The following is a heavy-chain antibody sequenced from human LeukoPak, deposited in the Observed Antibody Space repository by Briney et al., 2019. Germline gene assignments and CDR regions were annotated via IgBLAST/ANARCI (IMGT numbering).Heavy chain of an antibody. J-gene: IGHJ4*02. Sequence: GASVKVSCKASGFTFTGYYMHWVRQAPGQGLEWMGIINPSGHITNYAQKFQGRLTVTRDTPTSTVYMELSSLRSEDTAVYYCARVSGYHWESFYDYWGQGTLVTVSS. D-gene: IGHD5-12*01. CDR1: GFTFTGYY. CDR3: ARVSGYHWESFYDY. CDR2: INPSGHIT. V-gene: IGHV1-46*01.